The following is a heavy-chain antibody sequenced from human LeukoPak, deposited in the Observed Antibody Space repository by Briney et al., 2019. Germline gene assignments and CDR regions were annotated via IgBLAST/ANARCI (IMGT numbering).Heavy chain of an antibody. J-gene: IGHJ4*02. V-gene: IGHV1-2*02. CDR2: INPNTGGT. CDR1: GYTFTGYY. CDR3: ARDRPIGY. Sequence: ASVKVSCKASGYTFTGYYIHWVRQAPGQGLEWMGWINPNTGGTNYEQKFQGRVTMTRDTSISTAYMELSSLKSDDTAVYYCARDRPIGYWGQGTLVTVSS.